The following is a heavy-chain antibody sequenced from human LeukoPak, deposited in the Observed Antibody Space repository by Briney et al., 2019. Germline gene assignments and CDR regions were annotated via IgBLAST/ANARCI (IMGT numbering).Heavy chain of an antibody. CDR3: ARRSAIKLYYYGMDV. CDR1: GYTFTGYY. CDR2: INPNSGDT. V-gene: IGHV1-2*02. Sequence: ASVKVSCKASGYTFTGYYMHWVRQAPGQGLEWMGWINPNSGDTNYAQKFQGRVTMTRDTSISTAYMELSRLRSDDTAVYYCARRSAIKLYYYGMDVWGQGTTVTVSS. J-gene: IGHJ6*02. D-gene: IGHD2-21*02.